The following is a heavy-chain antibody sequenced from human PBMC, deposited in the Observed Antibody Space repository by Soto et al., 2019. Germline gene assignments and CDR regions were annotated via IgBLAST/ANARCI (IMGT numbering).Heavy chain of an antibody. Sequence: QVQLVQSGAEVKRPGASVRVSCKASGYTFTNYFIHWLGRAPGQGLEWMGMINPSGGTTSFAPDFQGRVTMTSDTRSSTLIMELSSLRSDDTVVFFCALQAHDYSTSYFFDVWGQGSLVTVS. J-gene: IGHJ4*02. CDR1: GYTFTNYF. CDR3: ALQAHDYSTSYFFDV. CDR2: INPSGGTT. V-gene: IGHV1-46*01. D-gene: IGHD6-6*01.